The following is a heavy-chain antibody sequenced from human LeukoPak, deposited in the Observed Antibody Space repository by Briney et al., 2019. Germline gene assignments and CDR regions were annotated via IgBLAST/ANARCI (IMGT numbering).Heavy chain of an antibody. V-gene: IGHV3-48*03. CDR2: ISSSGNSI. J-gene: IGHJ3*01. CDR1: GFTFSSYG. CDR3: ARDLYEEWGELSDAFDL. Sequence: PGGSLRLSCAASGFTFSSYGMNWVRQAPGKGLEWVSYISSSGNSIYYAASVKGRFTISRDNAKNSLYLQMNSLRAEDTAVYYCARDLYEEWGELSDAFDLWGQGTMVTVAS. D-gene: IGHD1-26*01.